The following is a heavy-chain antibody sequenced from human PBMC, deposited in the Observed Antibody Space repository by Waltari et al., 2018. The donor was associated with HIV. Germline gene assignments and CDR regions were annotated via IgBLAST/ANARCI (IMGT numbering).Heavy chain of an antibody. J-gene: IGHJ5*02. V-gene: IGHV3-48*02. D-gene: IGHD6-19*01. CDR3: ARDRTAVATSAPRGFDP. CDR2: ISSSSSTI. Sequence: EVQLVEAGGGLVQPGGYLRLSCAASGFTFNGYSMNWVRQAPGKGLEWVSYISSSSSTIYYADSVKGRFTISRDNAKNSLYLQMNSLRDEDTAVYYCARDRTAVATSAPRGFDPWGQGTLVTVSS. CDR1: GFTFNGYS.